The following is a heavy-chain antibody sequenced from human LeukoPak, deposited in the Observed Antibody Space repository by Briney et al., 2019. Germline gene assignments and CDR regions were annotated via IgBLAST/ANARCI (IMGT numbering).Heavy chain of an antibody. D-gene: IGHD1-14*01. J-gene: IGHJ4*02. Sequence: GGSLRLSCAASGFTFSDYWMHWVRQAPGKGLVWVSCISSDGSRVTYADSVKGRFTISRDNSKNLLYLQLTSLRAEDTALYYCARDRGRNSFDYWGQGTLVSVSS. V-gene: IGHV3-74*01. CDR1: GFTFSDYW. CDR2: ISSDGSRV. CDR3: ARDRGRNSFDY.